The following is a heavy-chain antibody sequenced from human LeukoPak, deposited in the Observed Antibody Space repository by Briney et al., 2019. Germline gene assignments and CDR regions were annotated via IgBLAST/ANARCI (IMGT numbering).Heavy chain of an antibody. Sequence: SETLSLTCTVSGGSISSSSYYWGWIRQPPGKGLEWIGSIYYSGSTYYNPSLKSRVTISVDTSKNQFSLKLSSVTAADTAVYYCARDIDRSGGSCYFAYRQEQLGYMDVWGKGTTVTVSS. J-gene: IGHJ6*03. CDR2: IYYSGST. CDR1: GGSISSSSYY. D-gene: IGHD2-15*01. V-gene: IGHV4-39*07. CDR3: ARDIDRSGGSCYFAYRQEQLGYMDV.